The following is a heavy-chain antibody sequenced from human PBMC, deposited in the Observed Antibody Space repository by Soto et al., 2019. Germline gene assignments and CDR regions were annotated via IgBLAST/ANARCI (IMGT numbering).Heavy chain of an antibody. CDR3: ARGRYGDY. Sequence: QVHLVQSGAEVKKPGASVKVSCKGSGYGFTTYGITWVRQAPGQGLEWMAWISANNGNTKYAQKLQGRVTVTRDTSTSTAYMELRSLRSDDTAVYYCARGRYGDYWGQGALVTVSS. CDR2: ISANNGNT. CDR1: GYGFTTYG. D-gene: IGHD1-1*01. J-gene: IGHJ4*02. V-gene: IGHV1-18*01.